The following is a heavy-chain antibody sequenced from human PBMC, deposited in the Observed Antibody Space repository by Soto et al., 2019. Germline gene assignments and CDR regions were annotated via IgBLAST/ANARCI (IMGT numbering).Heavy chain of an antibody. CDR1: GYTFTSYY. V-gene: IGHV1-46*01. CDR2: INPSGGST. CDR3: ARDEFLVAAGTGLIDY. Sequence: ASVKVSCKASGYTFTSYYMHWVRQAPGQGLEWMGIINPSGGSTSYAQKFQGRVTMTRDTSTSTVYMELSSLRSEDTAVYYCARDEFLVAAGTGLIDYWGQGTLVTVSS. J-gene: IGHJ4*02. D-gene: IGHD6-13*01.